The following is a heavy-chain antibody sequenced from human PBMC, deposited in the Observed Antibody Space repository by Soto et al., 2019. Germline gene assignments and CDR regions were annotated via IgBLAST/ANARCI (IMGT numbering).Heavy chain of an antibody. J-gene: IGHJ6*02. CDR2: AIPVLGVA. Sequence: QVQLVQSGAEVKKPGSSVKVSCKASGGNFRSQSISISWVRQAPGQGREWLGRAIPVLGVANYAQKFQGRVTITADKFTSTVYMELSRLRSEDTAVYYCARDRDVAAAGTVENNYYYGMDVWGQGTTVTVSS. D-gene: IGHD6-13*01. CDR1: GGNFRSQSIS. CDR3: ARDRDVAAAGTVENNYYYGMDV. V-gene: IGHV1-69*08.